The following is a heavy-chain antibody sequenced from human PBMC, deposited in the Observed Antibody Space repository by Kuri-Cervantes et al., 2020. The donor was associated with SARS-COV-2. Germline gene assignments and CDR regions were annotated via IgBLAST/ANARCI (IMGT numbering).Heavy chain of an antibody. D-gene: IGHD6-19*01. Sequence: SLKISCAASGFTFSDYYMSWIRQAPGKGLEWVSYISSSSYTNYADSVKGRFTISRDNAKNSLYLQMNSLRAEDTAVYYCARDRISSGWYVGYYFDYWGQGTLVTVSS. CDR1: GFTFSDYY. CDR3: ARDRISSGWYVGYYFDY. V-gene: IGHV3-11*06. J-gene: IGHJ4*02. CDR2: ISSSSYT.